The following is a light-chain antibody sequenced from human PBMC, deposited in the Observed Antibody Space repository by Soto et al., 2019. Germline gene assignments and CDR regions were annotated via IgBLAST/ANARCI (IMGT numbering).Light chain of an antibody. V-gene: IGKV3-11*01. J-gene: IGKJ4*01. CDR3: QQRSNWPVT. Sequence: GGRDTLSIRDRQLVNRTYLVWYQQKPGQAPRLLIYDASNRPTGIPARFSGSGSGTDFTLTICSLEREDFAVYYCQQRSNWPVTFGVGTKVDIK. CDR2: DAS. CDR1: QLVNRTY.